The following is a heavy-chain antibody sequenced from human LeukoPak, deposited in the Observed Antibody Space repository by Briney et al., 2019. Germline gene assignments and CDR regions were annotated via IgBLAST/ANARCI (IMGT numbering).Heavy chain of an antibody. Sequence: SETLSLTCTVSGYSISSGYYWGWIRQPPGKGLEWIGSIYHSGSTYYNPSLKSRVTISVDTSKNQFSLTLSSVTAADTAVYYCARVSGPRGWFDPWGQETLVTVSS. CDR1: GYSISSGYY. D-gene: IGHD3-10*01. CDR3: ARVSGPRGWFDP. V-gene: IGHV4-38-2*02. J-gene: IGHJ5*02. CDR2: IYHSGST.